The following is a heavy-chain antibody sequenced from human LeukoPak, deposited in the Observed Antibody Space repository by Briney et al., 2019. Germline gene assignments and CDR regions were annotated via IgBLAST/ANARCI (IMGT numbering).Heavy chain of an antibody. Sequence: KGXXXXGEINHSGSTNYNPSLKSRVAISVDTSKNQFSLKLSSVTAADTAVYYCARGETIFGVITYDYWGQGTLVTVSS. V-gene: IGHV4-34*01. D-gene: IGHD3-3*01. J-gene: IGHJ4*02. CDR2: INHSGST. CDR3: ARGETIFGVITYDY.